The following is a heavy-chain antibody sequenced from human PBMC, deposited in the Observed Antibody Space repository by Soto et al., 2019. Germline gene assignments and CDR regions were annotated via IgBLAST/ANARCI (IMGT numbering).Heavy chain of an antibody. Sequence: SETLSLTSTVSGGSISSGDSYWSWIRQPPGKGLDWIGYIYCSGSTYYSPSLKSQLTITVDTSKNQFSLKLSSVTAADTAVYYCAREDWRGYSYARSSARGGMDVWGQGTTVTVSS. J-gene: IGHJ6*02. CDR3: AREDWRGYSYARSSARGGMDV. CDR1: GGSISSGDSY. D-gene: IGHD5-18*01. V-gene: IGHV4-30-4*01. CDR2: IYCSGST.